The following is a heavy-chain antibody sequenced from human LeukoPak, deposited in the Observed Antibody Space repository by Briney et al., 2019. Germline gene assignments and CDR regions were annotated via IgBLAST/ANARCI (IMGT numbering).Heavy chain of an antibody. V-gene: IGHV3-23*01. CDR2: ISSTGGNT. D-gene: IGHD5-24*01. CDR3: ARGMDGYGPDAFDI. CDR1: GFTFSNYA. Sequence: PGGSLRLSCAASGFTFSNYALSWVRQAPGKGLEWVSFISSTGGNTYYADSVKGRFTISRDSSKNTLYLQINSLRVEDTAVYYCARGMDGYGPDAFDIWGQGTMVTVSS. J-gene: IGHJ3*02.